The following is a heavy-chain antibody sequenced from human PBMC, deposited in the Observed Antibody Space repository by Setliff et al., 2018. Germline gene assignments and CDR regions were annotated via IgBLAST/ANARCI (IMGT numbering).Heavy chain of an antibody. Sequence: SETLSLTCTVSGDPIGRGGFHWSWVRQPAGKGLEWIGRIDTSGRTQYNLALKSRVTISIDMSKNQFSLKVNSVSVADTAVYFCRFWDGYYKNDYWGQGTLVTVSS. D-gene: IGHD3-3*01. V-gene: IGHV4-61*02. CDR2: IDTSGRT. CDR1: GDPIGRGGFH. J-gene: IGHJ4*02. CDR3: RFWDGYYKNDY.